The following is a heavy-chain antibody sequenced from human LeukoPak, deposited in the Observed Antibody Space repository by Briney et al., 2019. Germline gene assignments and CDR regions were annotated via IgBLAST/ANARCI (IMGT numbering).Heavy chain of an antibody. CDR2: ISGSGGST. CDR3: AKDLGSGWFLDAFDI. V-gene: IGHV3-23*01. CDR1: GFTFSSYA. J-gene: IGHJ3*02. D-gene: IGHD6-19*01. Sequence: PGGSLRFSCAASGFTFSSYAMSWARQAPGKGLEWVSAISGSGGSTYYADSVKGRFTISRDNPKNTLYLQMNSLRAEDTAVYYCAKDLGSGWFLDAFDIWGQGTMVTVSS.